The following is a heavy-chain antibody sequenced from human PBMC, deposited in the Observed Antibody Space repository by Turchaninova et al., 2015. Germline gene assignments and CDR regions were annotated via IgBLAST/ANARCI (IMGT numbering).Heavy chain of an antibody. CDR2: VYHTGTT. D-gene: IGHD3-16*01. V-gene: IGHV4-4*02. CDR3: ARGLPKSPVPVM. J-gene: IGHJ4*02. Sequence: QVHLEESGPGLVKSWGTLSLTCSVSGDSISSINWWMWFRQPPEKGLEWIGEVYHTGTTNNNPSLGSRVTISLATSKNQFSLMLTSGTAADTAVYYCARGLPKSPVPVMWGQGTLVTVSS. CDR1: GDSISSINW.